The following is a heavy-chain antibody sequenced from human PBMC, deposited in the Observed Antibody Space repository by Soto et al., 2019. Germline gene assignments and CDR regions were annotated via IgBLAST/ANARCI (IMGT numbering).Heavy chain of an antibody. Sequence: QVQLQQWGAGLLKPSETLSLTCAVYGGSFSGYYWSWIRQPPGKGLEWIGEINHSGSTNYIPSLKSRVTISVDTSKNQFSLKLSAVTAADTAVYYCARASSGGLYWGQGTLVTVSS. V-gene: IGHV4-34*01. CDR1: GGSFSGYY. J-gene: IGHJ4*02. D-gene: IGHD2-15*01. CDR3: ARASSGGLY. CDR2: INHSGST.